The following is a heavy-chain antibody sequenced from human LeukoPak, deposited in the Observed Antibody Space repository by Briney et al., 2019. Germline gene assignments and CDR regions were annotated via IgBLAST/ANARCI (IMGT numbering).Heavy chain of an antibody. CDR3: AKDLGTYCGGDCYPVY. D-gene: IGHD2-21*02. Sequence: PGGSLRLSCAASGFTFSSYGMHWVRQAPGKGLEWVAVISYDGSNKYYADSVKGRFTISRDNSKNTLYLQMNSLRAEDTAVYYCAKDLGTYCGGDCYPVYWGQGTLVTVSS. J-gene: IGHJ4*02. V-gene: IGHV3-30*18. CDR2: ISYDGSNK. CDR1: GFTFSSYG.